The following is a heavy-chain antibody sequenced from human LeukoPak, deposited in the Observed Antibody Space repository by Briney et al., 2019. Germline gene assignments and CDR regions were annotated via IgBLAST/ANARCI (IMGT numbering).Heavy chain of an antibody. V-gene: IGHV4-31*03. CDR2: IYYSGST. CDR3: ARGYCSSTSCYARSYYYYYGMDV. J-gene: IGHJ6*04. CDR1: GGSISSGGYY. Sequence: PSETLSLTCTVSGGSISSGGYYWSWIRQHPGKGLEWIGYIYYSGSTYYNPSLKSRATISVDTSKNQFSLKLSSVTAADTAVYYCARGYCSSTSCYARSYYYYYGMDVWGKGTTVTVSS. D-gene: IGHD2-2*01.